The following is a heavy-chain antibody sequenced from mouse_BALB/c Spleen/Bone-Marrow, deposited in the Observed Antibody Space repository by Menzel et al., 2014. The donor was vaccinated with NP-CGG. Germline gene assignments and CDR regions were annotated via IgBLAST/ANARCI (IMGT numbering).Heavy chain of an antibody. Sequence: VQLKESGPELVKPGASVKISCKASGYTFTDYNMHWVKQSPGKSLEWIGYIYPYNGGTGYNQKFKSKATLTVDNSSSTAYMELRSLTSEDSAVYYCARLVAYWGQGTLVTVSA. CDR3: ARLVAY. J-gene: IGHJ3*01. CDR2: IYPYNGGT. CDR1: GYTFTDYN. V-gene: IGHV1S29*02.